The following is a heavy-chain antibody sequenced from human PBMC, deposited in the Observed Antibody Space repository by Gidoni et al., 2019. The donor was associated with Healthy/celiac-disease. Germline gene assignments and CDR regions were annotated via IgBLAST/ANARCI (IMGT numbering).Heavy chain of an antibody. V-gene: IGHV3-21*01. CDR3: ARDKGVYYYDSSGYCDY. Sequence: EVQLVESGGGLVKPGGSLRLSCAASGFTFSSYSMNWVRQAPGKGLEWVSSISSSSSYIYYADSVKGRFTISRDNAKNSLYLQMNSLRAEDTAVYYCARDKGVYYYDSSGYCDYWGQGTLVTVSS. J-gene: IGHJ4*02. D-gene: IGHD3-22*01. CDR1: GFTFSSYS. CDR2: ISSSSSYI.